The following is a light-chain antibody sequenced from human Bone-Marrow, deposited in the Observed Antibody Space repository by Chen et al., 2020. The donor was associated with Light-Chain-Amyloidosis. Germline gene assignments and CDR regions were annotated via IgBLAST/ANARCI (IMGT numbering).Light chain of an antibody. CDR1: SSDFGGDNH. CDR3: SSYTITNTLV. CDR2: EVT. V-gene: IGLV2-14*01. Sequence: QSALTQPASVSGSPGHSLTISCPGTSSDFGGDNHVSWYQQHSDKAPKLMIYEVTNRPSWVPDRFSGSKSDNTASLTISGLQTEDEADYFCSSYTITNTLVFGSGTRVTVL. J-gene: IGLJ1*01.